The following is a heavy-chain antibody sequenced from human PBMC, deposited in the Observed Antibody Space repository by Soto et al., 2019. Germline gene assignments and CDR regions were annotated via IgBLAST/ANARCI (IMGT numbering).Heavy chain of an antibody. D-gene: IGHD5-12*01. V-gene: IGHV4-31*03. CDR3: ARKDSGYGDYMDV. Sequence: QVQLQESGPGLVKPSQTLSLTCTVSGGSISSGGYYWSWIRQHPGKGLEWIGYTYYSGSTYYNPSIKSRVTMSVDTSENQFSLRLSSVTAADTAVYYCARKDSGYGDYMDVWGKGTTVTVSS. J-gene: IGHJ6*03. CDR1: GGSISSGGYY. CDR2: TYYSGST.